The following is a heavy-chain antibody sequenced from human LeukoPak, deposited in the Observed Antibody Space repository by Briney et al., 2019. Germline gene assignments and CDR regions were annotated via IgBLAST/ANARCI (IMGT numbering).Heavy chain of an antibody. D-gene: IGHD2-2*01. CDR3: AKVPSKYQLLSLDY. CDR1: GFTFSIYA. J-gene: IGHJ4*02. V-gene: IGHV3-23*01. Sequence: GGSLRLSCATSGFTFSIYAMSWVRQAPGKGLELVSAISGSDGSTYYADSVKGRFTISRDNSKNTLYLQMNSLRAEDTAVYYCAKVPSKYQLLSLDYWGQGTLVTVSS. CDR2: ISGSDGST.